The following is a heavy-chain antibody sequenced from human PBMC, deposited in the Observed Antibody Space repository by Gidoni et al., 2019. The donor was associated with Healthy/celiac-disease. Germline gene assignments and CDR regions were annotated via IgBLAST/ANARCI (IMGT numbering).Heavy chain of an antibody. J-gene: IGHJ2*01. CDR2: IYHSGRT. V-gene: IGHV4-38-2*02. Sequence: VQLPESGPGLVTPSATLSLTCAVSGYSISSRYYWGWIRQPPGKGLEWIGSIYHSGRTYYNPSLKSRVTISVDTAKNQFSLKLSSVTAADTAVYYCARDLPLFDLWGRGTLVTVSS. CDR3: ARDLPLFDL. CDR1: GYSISSRYY.